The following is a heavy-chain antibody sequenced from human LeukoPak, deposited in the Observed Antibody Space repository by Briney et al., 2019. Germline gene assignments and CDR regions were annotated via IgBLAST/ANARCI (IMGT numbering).Heavy chain of an antibody. CDR2: ISRASESI. D-gene: IGHD1-7*01. CDR3: ARTSDPDPELNYFDY. CDR1: GFNFNTYS. Sequence: PGGSLRLSCEASGFNFNTYSMAWVRQAPGKGLEWVSIISRASESIFYADSVKGRFTISRDNAKNLLYLQMNSLRAEDTAVYYCARTSDPDPELNYFDYWGQGTLVTVSS. J-gene: IGHJ4*02. V-gene: IGHV3-21*01.